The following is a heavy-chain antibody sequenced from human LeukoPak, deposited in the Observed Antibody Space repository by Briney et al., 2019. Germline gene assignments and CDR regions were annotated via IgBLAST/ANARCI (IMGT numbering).Heavy chain of an antibody. J-gene: IGHJ4*02. CDR1: GFTFSSYS. D-gene: IGHD3-9*01. CDR3: ARDGFEFRTGYYRDY. Sequence: PGGSLRLSCAASGFTFSSYSMHWVRQAPGKGLEWVAVISYDGSNKYYADSVQGRFTVSRDNSKNTLYLQMNSLRTEDTAVYYCARDGFEFRTGYYRDYWGQGSLVTVSS. CDR2: ISYDGSNK. V-gene: IGHV3-30*04.